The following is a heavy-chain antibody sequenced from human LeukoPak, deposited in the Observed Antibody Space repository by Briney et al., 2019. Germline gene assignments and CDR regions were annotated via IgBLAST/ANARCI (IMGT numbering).Heavy chain of an antibody. CDR3: ARVASSSWPYYYYGMDV. CDR1: GGTFSSYA. CDR2: IIPILGIA. Sequence: SVKVSCKASGGTFSSYAISWVRQAPGQGLEWMGRIIPILGIANYAQKFQGRVTITADKSTSTAYMELSSLRSEDTAVYYCARVASSSWPYYYYGMDVWGQGTTVTVSS. J-gene: IGHJ6*02. V-gene: IGHV1-69*04. D-gene: IGHD6-13*01.